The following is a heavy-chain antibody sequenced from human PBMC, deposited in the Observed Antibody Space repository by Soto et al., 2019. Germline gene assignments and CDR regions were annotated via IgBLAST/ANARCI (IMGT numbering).Heavy chain of an antibody. V-gene: IGHV1-18*04. CDR2: ISAYNGNT. Sequence: ASVKVSCKASGYTFTSYDITWVRQAPGQGLEWMGWISAYNGNTNYAQHLQGRVTLTTDTSTSTAYMELRSLRSDDSAIYYCARAGAADYVWGNWFYPSGKGTLVTVS. CDR3: ARAGAADYVWGNWFYP. D-gene: IGHD3-16*01. CDR1: GYTFTSYD. J-gene: IGHJ5*02.